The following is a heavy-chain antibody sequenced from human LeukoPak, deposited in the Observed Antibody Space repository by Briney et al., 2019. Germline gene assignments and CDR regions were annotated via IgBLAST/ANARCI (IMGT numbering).Heavy chain of an antibody. D-gene: IGHD1-26*01. Sequence: ASVKVSCKASGYTFTTHDINWVRQAPGQGLEWLGWMNPNSGITGYAQKFQGRVNMTRDTSRSTVYMQLGSLRHDDTAVDYCGGEGGLADNRLESWGQGTLVTVSS. V-gene: IGHV1-8*01. CDR3: GGEGGLADNRLES. CDR2: MNPNSGIT. CDR1: GYTFTTHD. J-gene: IGHJ5*01.